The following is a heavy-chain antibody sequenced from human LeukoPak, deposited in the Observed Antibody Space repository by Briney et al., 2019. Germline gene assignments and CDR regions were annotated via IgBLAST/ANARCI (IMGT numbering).Heavy chain of an antibody. J-gene: IGHJ6*04. CDR2: IWYDGSNK. D-gene: IGHD2-2*01. Sequence: PGGSLRLSCAASGFTFSSYGMHWVRQAPGKGLEWVAVIWYDGSNKYYADSVKGRFTISRDNSKNTLYLQMNSLRVEDTAVYYCAKVMYSSSWDQMDVWGKGTTVSVSS. CDR1: GFTFSSYG. CDR3: AKVMYSSSWDQMDV. V-gene: IGHV3-33*06.